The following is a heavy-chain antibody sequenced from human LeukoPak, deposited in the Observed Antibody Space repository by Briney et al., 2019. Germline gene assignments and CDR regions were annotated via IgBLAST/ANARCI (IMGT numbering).Heavy chain of an antibody. CDR1: RRTLNRYN. J-gene: IGHJ3*01. CDR3: ARDGAYYDSSGQYYGDDGFDV. CDR2: ITVSSTYI. Sequence: GGSLRLPCEASRRTLNRYNMNWGRQATGKGMEWVSSITVSSTYIYYADSVKGRFTISRDNAKNSVYLQMNSLRAEDTAVYYCARDGAYYDSSGQYYGDDGFDVWGQGTMVTVSS. V-gene: IGHV3-21*01. D-gene: IGHD3-22*01.